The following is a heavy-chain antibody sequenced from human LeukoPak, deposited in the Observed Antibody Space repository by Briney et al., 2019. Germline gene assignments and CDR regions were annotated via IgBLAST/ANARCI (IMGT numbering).Heavy chain of an antibody. D-gene: IGHD1-26*01. CDR2: IKSDGIDT. CDR1: GFTFSSYA. J-gene: IGHJ3*02. CDR3: VRDQSLWALDI. V-gene: IGHV3-74*01. Sequence: GGSLRLSCAASGFTFSSYAMSWVRQAPGKGLVWVSRIKSDGIDTIGADFVKGRFTTSRDNAKNTLYLQMNSLRAEDTATYYCVRDQSLWALDIWGQGTTVTVSS.